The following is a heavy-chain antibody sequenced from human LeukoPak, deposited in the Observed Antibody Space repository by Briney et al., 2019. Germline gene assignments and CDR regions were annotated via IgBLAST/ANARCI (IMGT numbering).Heavy chain of an antibody. V-gene: IGHV3-11*01. D-gene: IGHD6-13*01. J-gene: IGHJ4*02. CDR1: GFTFSDYY. Sequence: NSGGSLRLSCAASGFTFSDYYMSWIRQAPGKGLEWVSYISSSGSTISYTDSVKCRFTISRDNAKKSPYLQMNSLRAEDAAVYYCFRIAAAVRDYWGQGTLVTVSS. CDR2: ISSSGSTI. CDR3: FRIAAAVRDY.